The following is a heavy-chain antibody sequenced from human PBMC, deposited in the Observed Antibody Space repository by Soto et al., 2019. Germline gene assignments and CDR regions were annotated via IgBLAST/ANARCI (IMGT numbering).Heavy chain of an antibody. J-gene: IGHJ4*02. CDR1: GYTFTNFG. CDR2: VTTFNGKT. Sequence: QVRLVQSGAEVKKPGASVKVSCETSGYTFTNFGISWVRQAPGQGLEWMGWVTTFNGKTNYAQKFQGRITVTTDTSTSTVYMELRSLISDDTAIYYCVKDLNAYFAPPASDHWGQGTLITVSS. V-gene: IGHV1-18*01. D-gene: IGHD3-9*01. CDR3: VKDLNAYFAPPASDH.